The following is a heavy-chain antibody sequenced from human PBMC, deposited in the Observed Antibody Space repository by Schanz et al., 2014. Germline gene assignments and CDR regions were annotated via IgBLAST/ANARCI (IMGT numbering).Heavy chain of an antibody. D-gene: IGHD3-3*01. J-gene: IGHJ5*02. Sequence: QVRLVQSGAEVKKPGSSVKVSCTSSGATFNSYAFGWVRQAPGQGFEWMGRISPSSGGTNYAQNFQGRVTMTKDTSINTVYMELSTLTSDDTAVYYCARESVSRTRLFDPWGQGTLVTVSS. CDR1: GATFNSYA. CDR2: ISPSSGGT. V-gene: IGHV1-2*06. CDR3: ARESVSRTRLFDP.